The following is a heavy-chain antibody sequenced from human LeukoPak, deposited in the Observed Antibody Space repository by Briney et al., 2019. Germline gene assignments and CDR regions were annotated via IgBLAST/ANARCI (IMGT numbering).Heavy chain of an antibody. J-gene: IGHJ6*03. V-gene: IGHV3-43D*04. CDR3: AKARDCTNGVCYTTYYYMDV. Sequence: GGSLRLSCAASGFTFDDYAMHWVRQAPGKGLEWVSLISWDGGSTYYADSVKGRFTISRDNSKNSLYLQMNSLRAEDTALYYCAKARDCTNGVCYTTYYYMDVWGKGTTVTVSS. D-gene: IGHD2-8*01. CDR1: GFTFDDYA. CDR2: ISWDGGST.